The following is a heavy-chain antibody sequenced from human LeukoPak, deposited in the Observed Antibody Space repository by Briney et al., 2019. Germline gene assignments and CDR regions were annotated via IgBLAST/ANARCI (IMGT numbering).Heavy chain of an antibody. CDR3: AREVKKFGPLNWFDP. Sequence: PGGSLRLSCAASGFTFSSYWMSWVRPAPGEGRGWVADIKQDGSEKYYVDSVKGRFTISRDNAKNSLYLQMNSLRAEDTAVYYCAREVKKFGPLNWFDPWGQGTLVTVSS. CDR1: GFTFSSYW. V-gene: IGHV3-7*01. J-gene: IGHJ5*02. CDR2: IKQDGSEK. D-gene: IGHD3-16*01.